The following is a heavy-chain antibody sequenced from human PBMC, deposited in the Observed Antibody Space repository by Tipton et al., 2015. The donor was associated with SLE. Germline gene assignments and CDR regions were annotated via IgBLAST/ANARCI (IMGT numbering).Heavy chain of an antibody. CDR3: ARQFHQQLVLGKSRNWFDP. J-gene: IGHJ5*02. CDR1: GGSISRHY. Sequence: GLVKPSETLSLTCTVSGGSISRHYWSWIRQPPGKGLEWIGEINHSGSTNYNPSLKSRVTISVDTSKNQFSLKLSSVTAADTAVYYCARQFHQQLVLGKSRNWFDPWGQGTLVTVSS. D-gene: IGHD6-6*01. V-gene: IGHV4-34*01. CDR2: INHSGST.